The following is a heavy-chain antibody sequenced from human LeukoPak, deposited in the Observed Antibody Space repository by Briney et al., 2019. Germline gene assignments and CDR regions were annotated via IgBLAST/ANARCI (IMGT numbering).Heavy chain of an antibody. CDR3: AKDGRRAGAYYDFWSGYYFDY. Sequence: GGSLRLSCAASGFTFSSYEMNWVRQAPGKGLEWVSLISWDGGSTYYADSVKGRFTISRDNSKNSLYLQMNSLRAEDTALYYCAKDGRRAGAYYDFWSGYYFDYWGQGTLVTVSS. CDR1: GFTFSSYE. V-gene: IGHV3-43D*03. CDR2: ISWDGGST. J-gene: IGHJ4*02. D-gene: IGHD3-3*01.